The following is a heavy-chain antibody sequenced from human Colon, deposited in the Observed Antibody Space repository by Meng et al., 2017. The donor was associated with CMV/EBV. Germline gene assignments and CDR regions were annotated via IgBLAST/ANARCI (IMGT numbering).Heavy chain of an antibody. CDR2: ISFSAST. Sequence: VSGGSISSGDFYWTWIRQPPGKGLEWIGYISFSASTYYNPSLKSRVTISLDTSKNQFSLKLNSVTAADTAVYFCARVRSSSSRYFDYWGQGTLVTVSS. J-gene: IGHJ4*02. D-gene: IGHD6-13*01. CDR1: GGSISSGDFY. CDR3: ARVRSSSSRYFDY. V-gene: IGHV4-30-4*01.